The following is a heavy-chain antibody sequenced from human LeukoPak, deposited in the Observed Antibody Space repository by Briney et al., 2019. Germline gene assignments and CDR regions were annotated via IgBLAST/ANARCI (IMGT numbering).Heavy chain of an antibody. CDR1: GYTFTSYD. CDR3: ARTMVTMSGYYYYYLDV. J-gene: IGHJ6*03. CDR2: MNLNSGNT. V-gene: IGHV1-8*01. Sequence: ASVKVSCKASGYTFTSYDINWVRQATGQGPEWMGWMNLNSGNTGYAQEFQGRVTISRNTSISTVYMELSSLRSEDTAVYYCARTMVTMSGYYYYYLDVWGKGTTVTVSS. D-gene: IGHD4-17*01.